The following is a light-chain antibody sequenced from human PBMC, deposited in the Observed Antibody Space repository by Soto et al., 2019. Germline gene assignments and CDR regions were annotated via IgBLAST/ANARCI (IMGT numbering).Light chain of an antibody. CDR3: QPYDNSPAMYT. CDR2: GAS. CDR1: QSGRSK. V-gene: IGKV3-15*01. J-gene: IGKJ2*01. Sequence: EIVMTQSPATLSVSPGERATLSCRASQSGRSKLAWYQHKLGQAPRLLIYGASTRATGIPARFSGSGSGTEFTLTISSLQSEDFAVSSCQPYDNSPAMYTFGRGNTLEIK.